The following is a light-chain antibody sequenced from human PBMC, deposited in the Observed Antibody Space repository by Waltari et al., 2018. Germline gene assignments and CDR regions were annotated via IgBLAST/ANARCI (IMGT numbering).Light chain of an antibody. CDR1: QSVSSY. CDR2: DAS. Sequence: EIVLTQSPATLSLSPGERATLSCRASQSVSSYLAWYQQKPGQAPRLLIYDASNRATGIPARFSGSGSGTDFTLTISGLQSEDFAVYYCHQYNNWPPFTFGPGTKVDI. CDR3: HQYNNWPPFT. V-gene: IGKV3-11*01. J-gene: IGKJ3*01.